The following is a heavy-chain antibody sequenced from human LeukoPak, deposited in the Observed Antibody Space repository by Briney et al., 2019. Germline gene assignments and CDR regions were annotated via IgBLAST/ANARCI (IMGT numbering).Heavy chain of an antibody. V-gene: IGHV1-2*02. D-gene: IGHD3-3*01. CDR1: GYTFTGYY. Sequence: ASVKVSCKASGYTFTGYYMQWVRQAPGQGLEWMGWINPYSAGTHYAQKFQGRVTMTRDTSISTAYMELSSLRFDDTAVYYCAAPSARFDRRRALDAFDIWGQGTMVTVSS. CDR3: AAPSARFDRRRALDAFDI. J-gene: IGHJ3*02. CDR2: INPYSAGT.